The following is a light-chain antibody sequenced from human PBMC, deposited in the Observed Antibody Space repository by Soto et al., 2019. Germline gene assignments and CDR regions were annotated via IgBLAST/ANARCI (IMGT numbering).Light chain of an antibody. CDR2: NTN. CDR1: SSNIGTSS. CDR3: AAWDDSLNGHV. Sequence: QSVLTQPHSASGTPGQRVTISCSGSSSNIGTSSVHWFQQLPGTAPKLLISNTNQRPSGVPERFSGSKSGTSASLAISRPQSEDEADYYCAAWDDSLNGHVFGTGTKVTVL. V-gene: IGLV1-44*01. J-gene: IGLJ1*01.